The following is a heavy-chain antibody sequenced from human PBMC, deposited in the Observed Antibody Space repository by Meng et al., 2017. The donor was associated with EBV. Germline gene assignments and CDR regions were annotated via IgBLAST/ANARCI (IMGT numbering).Heavy chain of an antibody. V-gene: IGHV3-73*01. Sequence: LVGSGGGLVPPGGSLHLCCAACVFTCSGSAMPWVRQASGKGQEWVGRIRSKGKSYATAYAASVKGRFTISRDDPNNTAYLQMNSLKTEDTAVYYCTRMSSPLDYWGQGTLVTVSS. CDR2: IRSKGKSYAT. J-gene: IGHJ4*02. D-gene: IGHD2-2*01. CDR1: VFTCSGSA. CDR3: TRMSSPLDY.